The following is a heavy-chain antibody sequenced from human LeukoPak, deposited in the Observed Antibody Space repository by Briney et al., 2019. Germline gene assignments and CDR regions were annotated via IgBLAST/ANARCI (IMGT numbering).Heavy chain of an antibody. CDR3: ARAAVGATYLDY. D-gene: IGHD1-26*01. CDR2: INHSGST. CDR1: GGSFSGYY. J-gene: IGHJ4*02. Sequence: SETLSLTCAVYGGSFSGYYWSWIRQPPGKGLEWIGEINHSGSTNYNPSLKSRVTISVDTSKNQFSLKLSSVTAADTAVYYCARAAVGATYLDYWGQGTLVTVSS. V-gene: IGHV4-34*01.